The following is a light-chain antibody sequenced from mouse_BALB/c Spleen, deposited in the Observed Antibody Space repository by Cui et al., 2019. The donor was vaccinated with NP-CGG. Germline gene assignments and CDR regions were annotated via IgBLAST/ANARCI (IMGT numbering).Light chain of an antibody. CDR3: ALWYSNHWV. CDR2: GTN. Sequence: QAVVTQESALTTSPGETVTLTCRSSTGAVTTSNYANWVQEKPDHFFTGLIGGTNNRAPGVPARFSGSLIGDKAALTITGGQTEDEAIYFCALWYSNHWVFGGGTKLTVL. CDR1: TGAVTTSNY. V-gene: IGLV1*01. J-gene: IGLJ1*01.